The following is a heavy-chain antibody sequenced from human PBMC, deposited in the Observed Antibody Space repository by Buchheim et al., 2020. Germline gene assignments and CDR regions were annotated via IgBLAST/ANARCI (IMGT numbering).Heavy chain of an antibody. J-gene: IGHJ4*02. V-gene: IGHV4-34*01. CDR3: ARGLNVLTGYYIFDY. CDR2: INHSGST. CDR1: GGSFSGYY. D-gene: IGHD3-9*01. Sequence: QVQLQQWGAGLLKPSETLSLTCAVYGGSFSGYYWSWIRQPPGKGLEWIGEINHSGSTNYNPSLKSRVTISVDTSKNQFSLKLSSVTAADTAVYYCARGLNVLTGYYIFDYWGQGTL.